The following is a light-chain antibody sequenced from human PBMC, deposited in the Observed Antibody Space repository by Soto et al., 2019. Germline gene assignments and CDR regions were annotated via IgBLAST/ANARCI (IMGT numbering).Light chain of an antibody. CDR1: QGISSW. CDR3: QQAYSFPYT. CDR2: AAS. V-gene: IGKV1-12*02. J-gene: IGKJ2*01. Sequence: DIQMTQSPSSVSASLGDRVTITCRANQGISSWLAWYQQRPGRAPKLLVYAASSLEGGVPSRFSGSGYGTECTRTINSLQAEDLATYYCQQAYSFPYTFGQGTKLEIK.